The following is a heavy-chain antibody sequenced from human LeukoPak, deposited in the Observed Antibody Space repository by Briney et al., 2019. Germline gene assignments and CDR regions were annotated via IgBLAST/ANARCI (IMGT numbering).Heavy chain of an antibody. CDR2: IYYSGST. V-gene: IGHV4-30-4*01. D-gene: IGHD3-10*01. CDR3: ARDRVSDYFDY. Sequence: SQTLSLTCTVSGGSISSGDYYWSWIRQPPGKGPEWIGYIYYSGSTYYNPSLKSRVTISVDTSKNQFSLKLSSVTAADTAVYYCARDRVSDYFDYWGQGTLVTVSS. CDR1: GGSISSGDYY. J-gene: IGHJ4*02.